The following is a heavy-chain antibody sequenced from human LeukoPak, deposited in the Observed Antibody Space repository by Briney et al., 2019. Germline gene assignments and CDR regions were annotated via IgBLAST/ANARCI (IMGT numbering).Heavy chain of an antibody. CDR1: GFTFSSYE. V-gene: IGHV3-23*01. Sequence: GGSLRLSCAASGFTFSSYEMNWVRQAPGKGLEWVSAISGSGGSTYYADSVKGRFTISRDNSRNTLYLQMNSLRAEDTAVYYCAKETYYYDSSGYSRGGYFDYWGQGTLVTVSS. CDR2: ISGSGGST. D-gene: IGHD3-22*01. CDR3: AKETYYYDSSGYSRGGYFDY. J-gene: IGHJ4*02.